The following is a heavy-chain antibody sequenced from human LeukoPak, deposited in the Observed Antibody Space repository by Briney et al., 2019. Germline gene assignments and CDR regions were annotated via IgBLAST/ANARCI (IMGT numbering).Heavy chain of an antibody. V-gene: IGHV3-30*18. J-gene: IGHJ4*02. CDR2: ISYEGSNN. CDR3: AKDTYDFGSGTYPPDY. D-gene: IGHD3-10*01. Sequence: PGGSLRLSCAASGFTFRNYAMHWVRQAPGKGLEWVGDISYEGSNNYYADSVKGRFTISRDNSKNTLYLQMNSLRTEDTAVYYCAKDTYDFGSGTYPPDYWGQGTLVTVSS. CDR1: GFTFRNYA.